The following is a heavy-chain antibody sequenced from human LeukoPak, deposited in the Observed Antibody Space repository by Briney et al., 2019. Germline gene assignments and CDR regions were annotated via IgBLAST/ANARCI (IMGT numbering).Heavy chain of an antibody. D-gene: IGHD1-7*01. CDR3: AKVEYNWNYGYFDY. Sequence: GGSLRLSCAASGFTFSSYAMSWVRQAPGKGLEWVSAISGSGGSTYYADSEKGRFTISRDNSKNTLYLQMNSLRAEDTAVYYCAKVEYNWNYGYFDYWGQGTLVTVSS. J-gene: IGHJ4*02. CDR1: GFTFSSYA. CDR2: ISGSGGST. V-gene: IGHV3-23*01.